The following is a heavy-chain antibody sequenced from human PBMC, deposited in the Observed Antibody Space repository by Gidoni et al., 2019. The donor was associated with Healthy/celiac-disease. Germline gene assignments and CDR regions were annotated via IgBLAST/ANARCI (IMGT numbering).Heavy chain of an antibody. J-gene: IGHJ4*02. CDR3: ARGTNGRAVTTARYFDY. V-gene: IGHV4-34*01. CDR2: INHSGST. CDR1: GGSFSGYY. Sequence: QVQLQQWGAGLLKPSETLSLTCAVYGGSFSGYYWSWIRQPPGKGLEWIGEINHSGSTNYNPSLKSRVTISVDTSKNQFSRKLSSVTAADTAVYYCARGTNGRAVTTARYFDYWGQGTLVTVSS. D-gene: IGHD4-17*01.